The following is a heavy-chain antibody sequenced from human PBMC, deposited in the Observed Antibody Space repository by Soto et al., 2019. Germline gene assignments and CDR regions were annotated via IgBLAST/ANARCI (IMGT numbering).Heavy chain of an antibody. CDR2: ISCCGGTA. CDR1: GFNFNKYA. J-gene: IGHJ4*02. V-gene: IGHV3-23*01. Sequence: EVQLLESGGDLVRPGESLRLSCAASGFNFNKYAMSWVRQAPGEGLEWVSGISCCGGTASYADSVKGRFTIARDDSKNTLFLLMNSLRVEDTAEYYCAKADGEQWLLPHLENWGRGTLVTVS. CDR3: AKADGEQWLLPHLEN. D-gene: IGHD6-19*01.